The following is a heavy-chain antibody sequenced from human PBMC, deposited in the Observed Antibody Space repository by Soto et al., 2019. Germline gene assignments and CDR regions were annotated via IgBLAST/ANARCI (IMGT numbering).Heavy chain of an antibody. V-gene: IGHV3-30-3*01. CDR2: ISYDGSNK. CDR3: ARDGKDGYNYVFGDY. J-gene: IGHJ4*02. Sequence: QVQLVESGGGVVQPGRSLRLSCAASGFTFSSYAMHWVRQAPGKGLAWVAVISYDGSNKYYADSVKGRFTISRDNYKNPLYLQMNSLRAEDTAVYYCARDGKDGYNYVFGDYWGQGTLVTVSS. CDR1: GFTFSSYA. D-gene: IGHD5-12*01.